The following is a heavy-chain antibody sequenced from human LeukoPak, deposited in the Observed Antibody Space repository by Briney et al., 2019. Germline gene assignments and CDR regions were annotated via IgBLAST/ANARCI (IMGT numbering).Heavy chain of an antibody. J-gene: IGHJ4*02. V-gene: IGHV3-30-3*01. CDR1: GFTFSSYA. CDR3: ARDPLNY. Sequence: PGGSLRLSCAASGFTFSSYAVHWVRQAPGKGLEWVAVISYDGSNKYYADSVKGRFTISRDNSKNTLYLQMNSLRAEDTAVYYCARDPLNYWGQGTLVTVSS. CDR2: ISYDGSNK.